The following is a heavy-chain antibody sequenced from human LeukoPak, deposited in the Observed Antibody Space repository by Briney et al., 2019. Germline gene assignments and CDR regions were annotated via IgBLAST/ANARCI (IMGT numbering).Heavy chain of an antibody. CDR3: ARDSLPPYYYDISGYYAAFDI. J-gene: IGHJ3*02. D-gene: IGHD3-22*01. Sequence: GASVKVSCKASGYTFTSYYMHWVRQAPGQGLEWMGIINPSGGSTSYAQKFQGRVTMTRDTSTSTVYMELSSLRSEDTAVYYCARDSLPPYYYDISGYYAAFDIGGKGTMVTVS. CDR1: GYTFTSYY. V-gene: IGHV1-46*01. CDR2: INPSGGST.